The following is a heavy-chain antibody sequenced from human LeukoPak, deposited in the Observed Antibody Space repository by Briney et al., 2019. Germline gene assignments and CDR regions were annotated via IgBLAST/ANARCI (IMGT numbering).Heavy chain of an antibody. CDR3: ARKTDSSGSGDY. V-gene: IGHV3-9*01. CDR2: ISWNSGSI. J-gene: IGHJ4*02. D-gene: IGHD3-22*01. Sequence: PGGSLRLSCVASGFTFDDYAMHWARQVPGKGLEWVSGISWNSGSIGYADSVKGRFTISRDNSKNTLYLQMNSLRAEDTAVYYCARKTDSSGSGDYWGQGTLVTVSS. CDR1: GFTFDDYA.